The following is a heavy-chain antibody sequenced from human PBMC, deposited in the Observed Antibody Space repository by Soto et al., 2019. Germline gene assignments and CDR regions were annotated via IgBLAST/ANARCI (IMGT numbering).Heavy chain of an antibody. J-gene: IGHJ6*02. CDR1: GFTFDDYG. D-gene: IGHD3-3*01. Sequence: GGSLRLSCAASGFTFDDYGMSWVRQAPGKGLEWVSGINWNGGSTGYADSVKGRFTISRDNAKNSLYLQMNSLRAEDTALYYCARDPVSTPNPGFLEWLTPYYYYYYGMDVWGQGTTVTVSS. V-gene: IGHV3-20*04. CDR2: INWNGGST. CDR3: ARDPVSTPNPGFLEWLTPYYYYYYGMDV.